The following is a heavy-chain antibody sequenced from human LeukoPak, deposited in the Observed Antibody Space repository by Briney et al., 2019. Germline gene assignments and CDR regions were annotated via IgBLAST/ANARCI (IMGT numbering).Heavy chain of an antibody. D-gene: IGHD6-19*01. CDR1: GFTFSSYW. J-gene: IGHJ6*03. CDR3: ARDLTLPVAGLRYMDV. CDR2: IKQDGSEK. Sequence: GGSLRLSCAASGFTFSSYWMSWVRQAPGKGLEWVANIKQDGSEKYYVDSVKGRFTISRDNAKNSLYLQMNSLRAEDTAVYYCARDLTLPVAGLRYMDVWGKGTTVTISS. V-gene: IGHV3-7*01.